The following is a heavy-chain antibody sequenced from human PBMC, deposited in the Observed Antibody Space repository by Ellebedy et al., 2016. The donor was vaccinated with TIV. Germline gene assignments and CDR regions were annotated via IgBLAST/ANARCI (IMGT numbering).Heavy chain of an antibody. V-gene: IGHV1-8*01. D-gene: IGHD2-2*01. CDR1: GYTFTSYD. Sequence: ASVKVSCXASGYTFTSYDINWVRQATGQGFEWMGWMNPNSGNTGYAQKFQGRVTMTRDTSTSTVYMELSSLRSEDTAVYYCARGAERGVPATASKSHFDYWGQGTLVTVSS. J-gene: IGHJ4*02. CDR3: ARGAERGVPATASKSHFDY. CDR2: MNPNSGNT.